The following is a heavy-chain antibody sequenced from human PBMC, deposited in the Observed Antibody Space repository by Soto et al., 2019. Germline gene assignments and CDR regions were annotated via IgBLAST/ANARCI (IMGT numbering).Heavy chain of an antibody. CDR2: ISGGGGTT. CDR3: AKAGRYCSSTSCSSRNYFDY. Sequence: SGGSLRLSCAASGFTFDNYAMSWVRQAPGKGLEWVSTISGGGGTTNYADSVKGRFTISRDNSRNTLYLQMNTLRAEDTAVYYCAKAGRYCSSTSCSSRNYFDYWGQGTLVTVSS. J-gene: IGHJ4*02. CDR1: GFTFDNYA. V-gene: IGHV3-23*01. D-gene: IGHD2-2*01.